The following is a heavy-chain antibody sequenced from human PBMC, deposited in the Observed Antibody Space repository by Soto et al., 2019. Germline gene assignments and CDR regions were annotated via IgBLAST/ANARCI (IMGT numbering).Heavy chain of an antibody. V-gene: IGHV4-38-2*01. J-gene: IGHJ4*02. Sequence: SETLSLTCAVSGYSISSGYYWGWIRQPPGKGLEWIGSIYHSGSAYYNPSLKSRVTISVDTSKNQFSLKLSSVTAADTAVYYCASTAMVIGAPYYWGQGTLVTVSS. CDR2: IYHSGSA. CDR1: GYSISSGYY. D-gene: IGHD5-18*01. CDR3: ASTAMVIGAPYY.